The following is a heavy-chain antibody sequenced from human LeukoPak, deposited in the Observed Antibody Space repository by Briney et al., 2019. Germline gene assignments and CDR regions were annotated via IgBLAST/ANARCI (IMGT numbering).Heavy chain of an antibody. V-gene: IGHV3-23*01. Sequence: GGSLRLSCAASGFTFSSYAMSWVRPAPGKGREWVSAISGSGGSTYYADSVKGRFTIYRDNSLNTLYLQMNSLRAEDTAVYYCAKDQGIAVGYYYYYMDVWGKGTTVTVSS. CDR1: GFTFSSYA. CDR2: ISGSGGST. CDR3: AKDQGIAVGYYYYYMDV. D-gene: IGHD6-19*01. J-gene: IGHJ6*03.